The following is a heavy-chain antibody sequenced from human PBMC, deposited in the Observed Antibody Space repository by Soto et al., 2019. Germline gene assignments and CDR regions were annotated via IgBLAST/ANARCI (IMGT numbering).Heavy chain of an antibody. J-gene: IGHJ4*02. CDR3: ARRYGGNFDY. V-gene: IGHV4-59*01. CDR1: GASISSYS. Sequence: PEALSPTCPVYGASISSYSWSWIRQSPGKGLEWIGYIYYSGSTNYNPSLTSRVTISVDTSKNQFSLKLSSVTAADTAVYYCARRYGGNFDYWGQGTLVTVS. D-gene: IGHD3-16*01. CDR2: IYYSGST.